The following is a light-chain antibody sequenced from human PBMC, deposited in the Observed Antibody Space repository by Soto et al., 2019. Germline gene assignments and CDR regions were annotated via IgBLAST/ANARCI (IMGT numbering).Light chain of an antibody. CDR1: QGIINL. Sequence: IQLTQSPSSLSASMGDRVTITCRASQGIINLLAWYQQKPGKAPKLLIYGAFSVQGGVPSRFSGSGSGTDFTLTVSSLQPEDLATYYCQQLFMYPPTFGPGAKVDIK. CDR3: QQLFMYPPT. V-gene: IGKV1-9*01. J-gene: IGKJ3*01. CDR2: GAF.